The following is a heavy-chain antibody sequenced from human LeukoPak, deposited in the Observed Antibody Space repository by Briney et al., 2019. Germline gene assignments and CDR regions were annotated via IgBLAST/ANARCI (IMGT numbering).Heavy chain of an antibody. J-gene: IGHJ3*02. CDR3: ARGGMRYYGSGSYYRTPGRDAFDI. CDR2: INHSGST. D-gene: IGHD3-10*01. CDR1: GFTFSSYA. Sequence: KIWGSLRLSCAASGFTFSSYAMSWIRQPPGKGLEWIGEINHSGSTNYNPSLKSRVTISVDTSKNQFSLKLSSVTAADTAVYYCARGGMRYYGSGSYYRTPGRDAFDIWGQGTMVTVSS. V-gene: IGHV4-34*01.